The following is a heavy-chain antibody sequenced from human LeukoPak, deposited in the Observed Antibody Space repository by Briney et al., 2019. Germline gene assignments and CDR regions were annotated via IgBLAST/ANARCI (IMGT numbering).Heavy chain of an antibody. CDR3: ARSWVRVLDS. Sequence: ASVKVSCKASGYTFASYDISWVRQSTGPGLEWMGWINPYTGTAGLAQTFQDRVTMTRNSSTTTVYMELSSLSFEDTAIYYCARSWVRVLDSWGQGTPVTVSS. V-gene: IGHV1-8*01. CDR2: INPYTGTA. J-gene: IGHJ5*01. D-gene: IGHD1-26*01. CDR1: GYTFASYD.